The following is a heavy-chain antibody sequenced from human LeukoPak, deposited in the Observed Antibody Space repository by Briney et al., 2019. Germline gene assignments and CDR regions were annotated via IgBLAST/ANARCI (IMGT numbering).Heavy chain of an antibody. CDR3: ASEAVAGKLDY. D-gene: IGHD6-19*01. Sequence: GASVKVSCKASGGTFSSYAISWVRQAPGQGLEWMGGIIPIFGTANYAQKFQGRVTITADESTSTAYMELSSLRSEDTAVYYCASEAVAGKLDYWGQGTLVTVSP. V-gene: IGHV1-69*13. CDR2: IIPIFGTA. CDR1: GGTFSSYA. J-gene: IGHJ4*02.